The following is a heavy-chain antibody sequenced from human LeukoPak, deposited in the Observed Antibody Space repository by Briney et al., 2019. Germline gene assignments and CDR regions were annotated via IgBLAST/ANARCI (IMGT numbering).Heavy chain of an antibody. D-gene: IGHD6-19*01. Sequence: GGSLRLSCAASGFTFSSYSMNWVRQAPGKGLEWVSYISSSSSTIYYADSVKGRFTISRDNAKNSLYLQMNSLRAEDTAVYYCARDTTQWLASYYFDYWGQGTLVTVSS. CDR1: GFTFSSYS. CDR2: ISSSSSTI. CDR3: ARDTTQWLASYYFDY. J-gene: IGHJ4*02. V-gene: IGHV3-48*04.